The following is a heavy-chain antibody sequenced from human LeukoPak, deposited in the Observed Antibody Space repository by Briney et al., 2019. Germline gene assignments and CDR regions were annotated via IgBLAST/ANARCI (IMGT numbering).Heavy chain of an antibody. V-gene: IGHV3-7*01. CDR3: ARDETGYDSSGYYPGY. CDR1: GFNFNTYW. Sequence: GGSLRLSCAASGFNFNTYWMNWVRQAPGKGLEWVATIKQDGSDKKYVDSVKGRFTISRDNAKNSLYLQMNSLRTEDTAVYYCARDETGYDSSGYYPGYWGQGTLVTVSS. D-gene: IGHD3-22*01. J-gene: IGHJ4*02. CDR2: IKQDGSDK.